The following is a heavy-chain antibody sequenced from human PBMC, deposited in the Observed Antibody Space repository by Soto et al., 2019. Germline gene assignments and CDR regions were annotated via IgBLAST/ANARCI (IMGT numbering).Heavy chain of an antibody. CDR1: GGTFSSYA. Sequence: QVQLVQSGAEVKKPGSSVKVSCKASGGTFSSYAISWVRQAPGQGLEWMGGIIPIFGTANYAQKFQGRVTITADESTSTAYMELSSLRSEDTAVYYCARDGRVWGLAAYENWFDPWGQGALVTVSS. CDR3: ARDGRVWGLAAYENWFDP. J-gene: IGHJ5*02. V-gene: IGHV1-69*01. D-gene: IGHD6-13*01. CDR2: IIPIFGTA.